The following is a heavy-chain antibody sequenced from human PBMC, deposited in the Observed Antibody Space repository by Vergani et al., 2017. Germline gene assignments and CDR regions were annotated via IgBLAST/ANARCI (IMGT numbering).Heavy chain of an antibody. D-gene: IGHD2-2*01. CDR1: GGTFSSYA. V-gene: IGHV1-69*12. Sequence: QVQLVQSGAEVKKPGSSVKVSCKASGGTFSSYAISWVRQAPGQGLEWMGGIIPIFGTANYAQQFQGRVTITADESTSTAYMELSSLRSEDTAVYYCARGGVVPAAMGYYDMDVWGKGTTVTVSS. CDR2: IIPIFGTA. CDR3: ARGGVVPAAMGYYDMDV. J-gene: IGHJ6*03.